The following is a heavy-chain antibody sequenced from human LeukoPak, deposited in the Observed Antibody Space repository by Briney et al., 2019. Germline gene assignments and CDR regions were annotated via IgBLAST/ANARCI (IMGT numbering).Heavy chain of an antibody. V-gene: IGHV3-72*01. CDR3: ARWRSGSCSG. Sequence: GGSLRLSCAVSGYPFSDHYIDWVRQAPGKGLEWVGQTRNKANNYATEYAASIKGRFIISRDDSRNSVYLQMNSLKTEDTAVYYCARWRSGSCSGWGQGTLVTVSS. D-gene: IGHD2-15*01. CDR2: TRNKANNYAT. J-gene: IGHJ4*02. CDR1: GYPFSDHY.